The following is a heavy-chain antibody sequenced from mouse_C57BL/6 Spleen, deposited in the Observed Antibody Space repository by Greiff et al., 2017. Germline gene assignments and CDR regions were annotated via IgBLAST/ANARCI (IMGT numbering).Heavy chain of an antibody. CDR1: GYTFTDYY. CDR3: ARELRWIFDY. D-gene: IGHD1-1*01. CDR2: IYPGSGNT. V-gene: IGHV1-76*01. Sequence: QVQLQQSGAELVRPGASVKLSCKASGYTFTDYYINWVKQRPGQGLEWIARIYPGSGNTYYNEKFKGKATLTAEKSSSTAYMQLSSLTSEDSAVYFCARELRWIFDYWGQGTTLTVSS. J-gene: IGHJ2*01.